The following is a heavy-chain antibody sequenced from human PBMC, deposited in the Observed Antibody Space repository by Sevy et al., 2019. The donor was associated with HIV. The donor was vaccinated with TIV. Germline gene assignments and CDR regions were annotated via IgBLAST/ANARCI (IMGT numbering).Heavy chain of an antibody. CDR1: GGSISSGGYY. J-gene: IGHJ5*02. D-gene: IGHD1-26*01. CDR3: ARGLWGSYSGNWFDP. Sequence: SETLSLTCTVSGGSISSGGYYWSWIRQHPGKGLEWIGYIYYSGSTYYNPSLKSRVTISVDTSKNQFSLKLSSVTAADTAVYYCARGLWGSYSGNWFDPWGQGTLVTVSS. V-gene: IGHV4-31*03. CDR2: IYYSGST.